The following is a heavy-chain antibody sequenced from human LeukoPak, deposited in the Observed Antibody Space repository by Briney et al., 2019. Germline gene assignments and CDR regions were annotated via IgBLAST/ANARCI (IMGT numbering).Heavy chain of an antibody. CDR2: IYYSGST. V-gene: IGHV4-59*01. D-gene: IGHD2-2*01. J-gene: IGHJ4*02. CDR3: ASSHSVSTSYDH. CDR1: GGSISSYY. Sequence: PSETLSHTFTVSGGSISSYYWSWIRQPPGKGLEWIGYIYYSGSTNYNPSLKSRVTISVDTSKNQFSLKLSSVTAADTAVYYCASSHSVSTSYDHWGQGTLVTVSS.